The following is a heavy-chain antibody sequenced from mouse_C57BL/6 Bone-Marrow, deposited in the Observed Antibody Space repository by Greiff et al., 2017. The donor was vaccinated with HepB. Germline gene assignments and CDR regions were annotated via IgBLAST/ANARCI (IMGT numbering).Heavy chain of an antibody. J-gene: IGHJ1*03. CDR1: GYTFTSYG. CDR2: IYPRSGNT. CDR3: AREGPGGYFDV. Sequence: VKLMESGAELARPGASVKLSCKASGYTFTSYGISWVKQRTGQGLEWIGEIYPRSGNTYYNEKFKGKATLTADKSSSTAYMELRSLTSEDSAVYFCAREGPGGYFDVWGTGTTVTVSS. V-gene: IGHV1-81*01.